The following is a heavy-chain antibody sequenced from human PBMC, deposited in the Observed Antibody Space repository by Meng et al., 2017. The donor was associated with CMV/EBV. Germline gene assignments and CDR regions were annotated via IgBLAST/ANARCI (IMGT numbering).Heavy chain of an antibody. V-gene: IGHV3-48*04. CDR3: ARGGTVGATPSDY. CDR2: ISSSSSTI. J-gene: IGHJ4*02. Sequence: LSLTCAASGFTFSSYSMNWVRQAPGKGLEWVSYISSSSSTIYYADSVKGRFTISRDNAKNSLYLQMNSLRAEDTAVYYCARGGTVGATPSDYWGQGTLVTVSS. CDR1: GFTFSSYS. D-gene: IGHD1-26*01.